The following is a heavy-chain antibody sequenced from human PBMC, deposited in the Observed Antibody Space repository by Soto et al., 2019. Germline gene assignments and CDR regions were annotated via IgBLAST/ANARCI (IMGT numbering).Heavy chain of an antibody. CDR3: ARGRGSTGYLGREHYFDY. CDR1: GFSVTNDY. J-gene: IGHJ4*02. D-gene: IGHD2-2*01. V-gene: IGHV3-66*01. CDR2: IDIGGNT. Sequence: GGSLRLSCAASGFSVTNDYMNWVRQAPGKGLEWVSIIDIGGNTYYADSVKDRFTISRDNSRSTLYLHMDSLRAEDTAVYYCARGRGSTGYLGREHYFDYWGQGTLVTVSS.